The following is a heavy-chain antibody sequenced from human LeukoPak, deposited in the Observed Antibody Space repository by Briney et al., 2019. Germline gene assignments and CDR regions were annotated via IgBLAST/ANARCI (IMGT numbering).Heavy chain of an antibody. CDR1: GYTFSAYH. CDR3: ARELGGGPEFDY. Sequence: GASVKVSCKASGYTFSAYHMHWVRQAPGQGLEWMGVISPGGNTAYAQKFQGRVTVTRDTSASTVYMDLSSLRSDDTAMYYCARELGGGPEFDYWDQGTLLTVSS. J-gene: IGHJ4*02. V-gene: IGHV1-46*01. D-gene: IGHD3-16*01. CDR2: ISPGGNT.